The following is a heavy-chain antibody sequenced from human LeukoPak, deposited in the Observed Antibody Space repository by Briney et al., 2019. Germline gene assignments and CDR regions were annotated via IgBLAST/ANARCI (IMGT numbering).Heavy chain of an antibody. D-gene: IGHD3-22*01. CDR3: ARASGGLVDYYDSSGYRGAFDI. CDR2: IYSGGST. V-gene: IGHV3-53*01. Sequence: GGSLRLSCAASGFTVSSNYMSWVRQAPGKGLEWVSVIYSGGSTYYADSVKGRFTISRDNSKNTLYLQMNSLRAEDTAVYYCARASGGLVDYYDSSGYRGAFDIWGQGTMVTVSS. CDR1: GFTVSSNY. J-gene: IGHJ3*02.